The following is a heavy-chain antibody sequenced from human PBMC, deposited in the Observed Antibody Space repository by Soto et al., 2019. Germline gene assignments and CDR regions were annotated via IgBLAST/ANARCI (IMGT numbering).Heavy chain of an antibody. D-gene: IGHD5-18*01. CDR3: AKGVRGYGYDY. Sequence: EVQLVESGGGLVQHGGSLRLSCAASGFTFSQSAMTWVRQAPGKGLEWVSVISGNGGSTSYADSVKGRFTISRDNSNNTLYLKMSSLRAEDAAVYYCAKGVRGYGYDYWGQGILVTVST. CDR1: GFTFSQSA. V-gene: IGHV3-23*04. J-gene: IGHJ4*02. CDR2: ISGNGGST.